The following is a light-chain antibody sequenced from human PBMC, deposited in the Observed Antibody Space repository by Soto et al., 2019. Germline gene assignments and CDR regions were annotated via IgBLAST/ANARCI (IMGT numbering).Light chain of an antibody. CDR1: SSDVGGYNY. J-gene: IGLJ2*01. CDR3: CSYAGSYTWV. Sequence: QSALTQPRSVSGSPGQSVTISCTGTSSDVGGYNYVSWYQQYPGKAPKLMIYDVTRRPSGVPDRFSGSKSGNTASLTISGLQAEEEADYYCCSYAGSYTWVFGGGTKVTVL. V-gene: IGLV2-11*01. CDR2: DVT.